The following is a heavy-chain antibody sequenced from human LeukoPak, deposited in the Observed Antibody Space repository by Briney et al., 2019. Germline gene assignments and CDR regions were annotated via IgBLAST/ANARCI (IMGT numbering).Heavy chain of an antibody. V-gene: IGHV5-51*01. CDR2: IYPGDSDT. CDR3: ARRTRRYDFWSGYYAFDY. D-gene: IGHD3-3*01. CDR1: GYSFTSYW. J-gene: IGHJ4*02. Sequence: GESLKISCKGSGYSFTSYWIGLVRQMPGKGLEWMGIIYPGDSDTRYSPSFQGQVTISAAKSISTAYLQWSRLTPSDTAMYYCARRTRRYDFWSGYYAFDYWGQGTLVTVSS.